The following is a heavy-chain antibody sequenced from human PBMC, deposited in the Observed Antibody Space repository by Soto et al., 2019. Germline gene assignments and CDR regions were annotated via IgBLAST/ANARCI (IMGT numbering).Heavy chain of an antibody. J-gene: IGHJ4*02. Sequence: QVQLVQSGAEVKKPGASVKVSCKASGYTFTSYGINWVRQAPGQGLEWMGWISANNGNTHYAQKLQGRVTMTTDTSTSTVYMELRSLRSDDTALYYCARVQSGYDFAYWGQGTLVTVSS. V-gene: IGHV1-18*01. CDR2: ISANNGNT. D-gene: IGHD5-12*01. CDR1: GYTFTSYG. CDR3: ARVQSGYDFAY.